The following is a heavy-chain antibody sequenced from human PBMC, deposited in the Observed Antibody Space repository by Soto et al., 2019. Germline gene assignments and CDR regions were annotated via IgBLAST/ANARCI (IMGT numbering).Heavy chain of an antibody. D-gene: IGHD1-26*01. CDR2: TYYRSKWYY. CDR3: ARGEQYSGRIFDH. J-gene: IGHJ4*01. V-gene: IGHV6-1*01. Sequence: SQTLSLTCAITGDSVSSNIAGWSWVRQSPSRGLEWLGRTYYRSKWYYEYSVSVRGRITINPDTSKNQYSLQLNSVTPEDTAVYFCARGEQYSGRIFDHWRQGPLVTVS. CDR1: GDSVSSNIAG.